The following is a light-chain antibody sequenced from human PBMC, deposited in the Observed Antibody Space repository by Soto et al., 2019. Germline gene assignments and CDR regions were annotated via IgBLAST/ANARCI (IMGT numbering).Light chain of an antibody. CDR3: QQRSNYPVT. CDR1: QSVSSY. J-gene: IGKJ1*01. CDR2: DAS. Sequence: EILLTQSPSSLSVSPGEGATLSCRASQSVSSYLAWYQQKPGQAPRLLIYDASNWATGIPARFSGSGSGTDFTLIISSLEPEDFAIYYCQQRSNYPVTFGLGTKVEVK. V-gene: IGKV3-11*01.